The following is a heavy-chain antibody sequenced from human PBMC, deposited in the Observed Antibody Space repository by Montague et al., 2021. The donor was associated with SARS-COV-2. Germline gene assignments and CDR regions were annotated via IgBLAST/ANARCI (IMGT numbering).Heavy chain of an antibody. CDR1: GGSVSSGSYY. J-gene: IGHJ5*02. CDR2: IYYSGST. CDR3: ASSGWYPGWFDP. V-gene: IGHV4-61*01. Sequence: SETLSLTCTVSGGSVSSGSYYWSWIRQPPGKGLEWIGYIYYSGSTNYNPSLKSRVTISVDTSENQFSLKLSSVTAADTAVYYCASSGWYPGWFDPWGQGTLVTVSS. D-gene: IGHD6-19*01.